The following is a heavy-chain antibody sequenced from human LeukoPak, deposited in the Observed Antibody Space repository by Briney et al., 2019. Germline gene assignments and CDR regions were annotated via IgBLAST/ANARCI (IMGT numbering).Heavy chain of an antibody. CDR2: ISGSSDYT. CDR1: GFTFSSYG. D-gene: IGHD3-10*01. CDR3: AKGPAMVRGTFDP. V-gene: IGHV3-23*01. Sequence: GGSLRLSCAASGFTFSSYGMSWVRQAPGKGLEWVSAISGSSDYTFYADSVKGRFTISRDYSKNTLYLQMNSLRTEETAVYYCAKGPAMVRGTFDPWGQGTLVTVSS. J-gene: IGHJ5*02.